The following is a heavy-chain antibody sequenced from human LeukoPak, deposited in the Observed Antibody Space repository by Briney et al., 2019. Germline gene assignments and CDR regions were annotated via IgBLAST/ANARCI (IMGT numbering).Heavy chain of an antibody. V-gene: IGHV3-15*01. J-gene: IGHJ4*02. CDR2: IKSKGDGEKT. D-gene: IGHD1-14*01. CDR1: QFNFGNAW. CDR3: TTGLPGIHGDFDF. Sequence: PGGSLRLSCVVSQFNFGNAWMAWVRQAPGQGLEWVGRIKSKGDGEKTDYAAPLRGRFSMSRDDSKNTLFLQVNSLQIEDTAVYYCTTGLPGIHGDFDFWGQGTLVTVSS.